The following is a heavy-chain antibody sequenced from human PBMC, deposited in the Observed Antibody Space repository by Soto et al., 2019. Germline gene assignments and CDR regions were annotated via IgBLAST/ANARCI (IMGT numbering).Heavy chain of an antibody. CDR3: AREAPTDILTGYYWLYYFGY. CDR2: IIPIFGTA. J-gene: IGHJ4*02. V-gene: IGHV1-69*19. CDR1: GGTFSSYA. Sequence: QVQLVQSGAEVKKPGSSVKVSCKASGGTFSSYAISWVRQAPGQGLEWMGGIIPIFGTANYAQKFQGRVTITADDSTSIAYMEPSSLISVDTAVYYCAREAPTDILTGYYWLYYFGYWGQGPLVTVSS. D-gene: IGHD3-9*01.